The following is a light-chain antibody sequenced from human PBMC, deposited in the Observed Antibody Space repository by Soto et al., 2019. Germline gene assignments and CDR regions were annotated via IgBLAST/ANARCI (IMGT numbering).Light chain of an antibody. V-gene: IGKV3-11*01. CDR1: QSVSSY. CDR2: DAS. Sequence: EIVLTQSPATLSLSPGERATLSCRASQSVSSYLAWFQQKPGQAPRLLIYDASNRDAGIPARFSGSGSGTDFTLTISSLEPEDFAVYYCQQRSNWQRTFGQGTKVEIK. CDR3: QQRSNWQRT. J-gene: IGKJ1*01.